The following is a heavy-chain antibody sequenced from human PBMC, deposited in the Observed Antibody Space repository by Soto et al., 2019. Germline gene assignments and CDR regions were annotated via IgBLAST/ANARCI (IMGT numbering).Heavy chain of an antibody. J-gene: IGHJ6*02. CDR1: GGTFSSYA. V-gene: IGHV1-69*13. CDR2: IIPIFGTA. CDR3: ARTTYYYFWSGYSHDTFYYYYYGMDV. Sequence: GASVKVSCKASGGTFSSYAISWVRQAPGQGLEWMGGIIPIFGTANYAQKFQGRVTITADESTSTAYMELSSLRSEDTAVYYCARTTYYYFWSGYSHDTFYYYYYGMDVWGQGTTVTVSS. D-gene: IGHD3-3*01.